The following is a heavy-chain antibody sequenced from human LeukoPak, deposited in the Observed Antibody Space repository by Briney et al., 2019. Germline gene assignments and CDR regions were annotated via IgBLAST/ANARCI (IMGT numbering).Heavy chain of an antibody. CDR1: GFTFSSYS. D-gene: IGHD2-8*01. CDR2: ISSSSSYI. Sequence: PGGSLRLSCAASGFTFSSYSMNWVRQAPGKGLEWVSSISSSSSYIYYADSVKGRFTISRDNAKNSLYLQMNSLRAEDTAVYYCARRPARGGVGYCTNGVCNPPYYYMDVWGKGTTVTVSS. V-gene: IGHV3-21*01. J-gene: IGHJ6*03. CDR3: ARRPARGGVGYCTNGVCNPPYYYMDV.